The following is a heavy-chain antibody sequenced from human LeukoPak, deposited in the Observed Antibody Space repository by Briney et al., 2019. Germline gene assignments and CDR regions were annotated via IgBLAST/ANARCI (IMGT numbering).Heavy chain of an antibody. CDR2: IYYSGST. D-gene: IGHD1-26*01. CDR1: GGSISSYY. Sequence: PSETLSLTCTVSGGSISSYYWSWIRQPPGKGLEWIGYIYYSGSTNYIPSLKSRVTISVDTSKNQFSLKLSSVTAADTAAYYCAREVGATTPSWFDPWGQGTLVTVSS. CDR3: AREVGATTPSWFDP. V-gene: IGHV4-59*01. J-gene: IGHJ5*02.